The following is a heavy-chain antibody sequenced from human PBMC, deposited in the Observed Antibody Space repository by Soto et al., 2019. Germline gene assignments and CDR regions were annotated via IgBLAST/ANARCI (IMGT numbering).Heavy chain of an antibody. Sequence: GESLKISCKGFGYRFTSYWIGWVRQMPGKGLEWMGIINPYDSDTRYSPSFQGQVTISADKSISTVYLQWSSLKASDTAVYYCTRGDWLSPEFMRSPKIVDIWGQGTMVTVSS. CDR1: GYRFTSYW. CDR2: INPYDSDT. CDR3: TRGDWLSPEFMRSPKIVDI. V-gene: IGHV5-51*01. J-gene: IGHJ3*02. D-gene: IGHD3-9*01.